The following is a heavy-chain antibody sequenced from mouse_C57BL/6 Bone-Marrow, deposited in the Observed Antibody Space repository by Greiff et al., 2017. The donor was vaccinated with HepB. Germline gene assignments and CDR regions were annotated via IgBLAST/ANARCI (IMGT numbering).Heavy chain of an antibody. D-gene: IGHD1-1*01. V-gene: IGHV1-55*01. CDR3: AREGYYGPDYYAMDY. Sequence: VQLQQSGAELVKPGASVKMSCKASGYTFTSYWITWVKQRPGQGLEWIRDIYPGSGSTNYNEKFKSKATLTVDTSSSTAYMQLSSLTSEDSAVYYCAREGYYGPDYYAMDYWGQGTSVTVSS. CDR2: IYPGSGST. CDR1: GYTFTSYW. J-gene: IGHJ4*01.